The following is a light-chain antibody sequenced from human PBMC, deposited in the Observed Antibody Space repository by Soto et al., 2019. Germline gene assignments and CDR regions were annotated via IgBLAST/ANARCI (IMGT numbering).Light chain of an antibody. Sequence: EIVLTQSPGTLPLSPGERATLSCRASQSVSSSYLAWYQQKPGQAPRLLIYGASRRATGVPDRFSGSGSGKDLTLTINRLEPEDFAVYYCQQYGTSLLTFGQGTTVDI. CDR2: GAS. CDR3: QQYGTSLLT. CDR1: QSVSSSY. J-gene: IGKJ1*01. V-gene: IGKV3-20*01.